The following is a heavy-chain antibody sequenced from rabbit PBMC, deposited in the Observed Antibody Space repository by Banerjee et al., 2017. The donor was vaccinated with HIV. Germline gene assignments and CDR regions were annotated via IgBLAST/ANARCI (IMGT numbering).Heavy chain of an antibody. CDR2: IYTGKGST. V-gene: IGHV1S7*01. J-gene: IGHJ5*01. CDR3: ARGYDDYGENWLDL. Sequence: QSLEETGGGLVQPGGSLTLSCKVSGFDFSNYYMSWVRQAPGKGLEWIGTIYTGKGSTYYANWVNGRFTISSDNAQNTVDLQMNTLTAADTATYFCARGYDDYGENWLDLWGPGTLVTVS. CDR1: GFDFSNYY. D-gene: IGHD2-1*01.